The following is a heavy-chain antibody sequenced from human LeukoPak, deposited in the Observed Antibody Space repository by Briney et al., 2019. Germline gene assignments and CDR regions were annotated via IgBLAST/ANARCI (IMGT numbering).Heavy chain of an antibody. CDR3: ARGPSHSGSYFVY. CDR2: ISSDGSRT. D-gene: IGHD1-26*01. Sequence: GGSLRLSCAASGFTFNTYWMYWVRQGSGKGLVWVSRISSDGSRTEYADSVEGQFTISRDNAKNTLYLQMDSLRAEDTAVYYCARGPSHSGSYFVYWGQGTLVTVSS. CDR1: GFTFNTYW. J-gene: IGHJ4*02. V-gene: IGHV3-74*03.